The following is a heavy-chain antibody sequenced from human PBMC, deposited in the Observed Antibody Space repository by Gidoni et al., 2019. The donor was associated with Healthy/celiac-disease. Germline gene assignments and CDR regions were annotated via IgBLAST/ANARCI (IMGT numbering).Heavy chain of an antibody. D-gene: IGHD2-2*02. V-gene: IGHV3-74*01. J-gene: IGHJ6*02. Sequence: EVQLVESGGGLVQPGGSLRLSCAASGFTFSSPWTHLVRQAPGKGLVWVSRINSDGSSTSYADTVKGRFTISRDNAKNTLYLQMNSLRAEDTAVYYCARGGVVVPAAIEYYYYYGMDVWGQGTTVTVSS. CDR1: GFTFSSPW. CDR2: INSDGSST. CDR3: ARGGVVVPAAIEYYYYYGMDV.